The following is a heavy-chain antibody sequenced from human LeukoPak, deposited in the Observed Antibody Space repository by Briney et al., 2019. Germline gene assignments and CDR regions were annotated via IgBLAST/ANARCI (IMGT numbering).Heavy chain of an antibody. Sequence: ASVKVSCKASGYTFTGYYMHWVRQAPGQGLEWMGWINPNSGGTNYAQKLQGRVTMTTDTSTSTAYMELRSLRSDDTAVYYCARGHDSSPTQEFDYWGQGTLVTVSS. CDR1: GYTFTGYY. CDR3: ARGHDSSPTQEFDY. J-gene: IGHJ4*02. V-gene: IGHV1-2*02. D-gene: IGHD3-22*01. CDR2: INPNSGGT.